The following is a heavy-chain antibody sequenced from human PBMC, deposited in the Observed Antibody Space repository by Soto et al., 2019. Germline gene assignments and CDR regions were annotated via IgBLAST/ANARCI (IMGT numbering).Heavy chain of an antibody. Sequence: PGGSLRLSCAASGFIFSDYYMTWIRQAPGKGLEWVSHITGSSSYTNYADSVKGRFTTSRDNAKNSLYLQMSCLRAEDTAVYYCAPAVRGSSTWPLDSWGQGTLVTVSS. J-gene: IGHJ4*02. V-gene: IGHV3-11*06. D-gene: IGHD6-13*01. CDR3: APAVRGSSTWPLDS. CDR1: GFIFSDYY. CDR2: ITGSSSYT.